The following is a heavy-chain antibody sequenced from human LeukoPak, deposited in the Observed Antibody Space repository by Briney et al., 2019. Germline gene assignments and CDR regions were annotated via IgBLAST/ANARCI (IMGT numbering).Heavy chain of an antibody. Sequence: AGGSLRLSCAASGFTFSSYEMNWVRQAPGKGLEWVSYISSSGSTIYYADSLKGRFTISRDNAKNSLYLQMNSLRAEDTAVYYCARVLRYCSGGNCYSGGLGYMDVWGKGTTVTISS. V-gene: IGHV3-48*03. CDR1: GFTFSSYE. CDR3: ARVLRYCSGGNCYSGGLGYMDV. D-gene: IGHD2-15*01. J-gene: IGHJ6*03. CDR2: ISSSGSTI.